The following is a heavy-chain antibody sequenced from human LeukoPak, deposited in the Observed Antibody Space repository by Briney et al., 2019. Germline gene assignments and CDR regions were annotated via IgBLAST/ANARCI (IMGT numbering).Heavy chain of an antibody. J-gene: IGHJ4*02. CDR1: GGSISSSIYY. Sequence: SETLSLTCIVSGGSISSSIYYWAWVRQPPGKGLEWIGTVFYNGATQYSPSLRSRVTISIDTSTNQFSLKLSSVTAADTAVYYCARQYYYGSGSEWGQGTLSPSPQ. CDR3: ARQYYYGSGSE. D-gene: IGHD3-10*01. CDR2: VFYNGAT. V-gene: IGHV4-39*07.